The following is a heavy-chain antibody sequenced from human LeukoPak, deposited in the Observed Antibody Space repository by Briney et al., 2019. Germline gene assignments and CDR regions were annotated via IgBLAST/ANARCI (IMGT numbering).Heavy chain of an antibody. J-gene: IGHJ4*02. Sequence: GGSLRLSCAASGFTFSTYSMNWVRQAPGKGLEWVSFIRRSITNIYYADSVKGRFSISRDNAKNTLYLQMNSLRAEDTAVYYCARDIPDYWGQGTQVTVSS. CDR3: ARDIPDY. CDR2: IRRSITNI. CDR1: GFTFSTYS. V-gene: IGHV3-21*01.